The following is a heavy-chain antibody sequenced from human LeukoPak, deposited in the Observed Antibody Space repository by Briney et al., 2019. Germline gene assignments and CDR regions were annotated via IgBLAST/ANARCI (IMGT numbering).Heavy chain of an antibody. V-gene: IGHV3-23*01. CDR1: GFTFSSYS. D-gene: IGHD5-18*01. CDR3: ANGGYSYGYGYFDY. Sequence: GGSLRLSCAASGFTFSSYSMNWVRQAPGKGLEWVSAISGSGGSTYYADSVKGRFTISRDNSKNTLYLQMNSLRAEDTAVYYCANGGYSYGYGYFDYWGQGTLVTVSS. J-gene: IGHJ4*02. CDR2: ISGSGGST.